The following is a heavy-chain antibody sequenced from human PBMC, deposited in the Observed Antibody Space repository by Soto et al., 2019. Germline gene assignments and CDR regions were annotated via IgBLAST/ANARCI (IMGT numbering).Heavy chain of an antibody. CDR1: GGSISSGSFY. V-gene: IGHV4-31*03. CDR3: ARYGSGSYYPTTFDY. D-gene: IGHD3-10*01. Sequence: QVQLQESGPGLVKPSQTLSLTGTVSGGSISSGSFYWSWIRQHPGKGLECIGYIYYSGSTYYNPSLKSRVTISVDTSENQFSLKLSFVTAADTAVYYCARYGSGSYYPTTFDYWGQGTLVTVSS. CDR2: IYYSGST. J-gene: IGHJ4*02.